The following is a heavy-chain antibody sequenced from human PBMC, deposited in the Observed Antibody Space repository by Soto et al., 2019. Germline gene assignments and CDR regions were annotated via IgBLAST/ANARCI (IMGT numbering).Heavy chain of an antibody. CDR3: ATGGLFSS. J-gene: IGHJ5*02. CDR2: INHAGTT. Sequence: QVQLQQWGAGLLKPSETLSLTCDISGEYFSANYWSWIRKTPGKGLEWLGEINHAGTTDYNPSVEDRIIISADASKNQFSLELTSVTAMDTAVYYCATGGLFSSWGQGTLVTVSS. CDR1: GEYFSANY. D-gene: IGHD3-3*01. V-gene: IGHV4-34*01.